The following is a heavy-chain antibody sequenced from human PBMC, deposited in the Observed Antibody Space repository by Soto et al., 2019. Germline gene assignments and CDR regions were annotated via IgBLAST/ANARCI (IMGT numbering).Heavy chain of an antibody. CDR2: IYYSGST. D-gene: IGHD3-10*01. V-gene: IGHV4-59*08. CDR3: ARPGEIDAFDI. Sequence: SETLSLTCTVSGGSISSYYWSWIRQPPGKGLEWIGYIYYSGSTNYNPSLKSRVTISVDTSKNQFSLKLSSVTAADTAVYYCARPGEIDAFDIWGQGTMVTVSS. J-gene: IGHJ3*02. CDR1: GGSISSYY.